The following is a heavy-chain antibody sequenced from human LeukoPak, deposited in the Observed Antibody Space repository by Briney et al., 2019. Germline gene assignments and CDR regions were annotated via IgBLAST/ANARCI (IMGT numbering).Heavy chain of an antibody. CDR3: AREDYYDSSYWFDP. CDR2: MNPSSGTT. D-gene: IGHD3-22*01. Sequence: ASVTVSCKASGYNFTSFDFHWVRQAAGQGLEWMGWMNPSSGTTAYAQKFQGRVTMTGNTSIRTAYMELSSLTSEDTAVYFCAREDYYDSSYWFDPWGQGTLVTVSS. J-gene: IGHJ5*02. V-gene: IGHV1-8*02. CDR1: GYNFTSFD.